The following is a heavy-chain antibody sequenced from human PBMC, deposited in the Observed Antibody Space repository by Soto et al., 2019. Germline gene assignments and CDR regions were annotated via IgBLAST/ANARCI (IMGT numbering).Heavy chain of an antibody. J-gene: IGHJ6*02. V-gene: IGHV1-3*01. Sequence: ASVKVSCKASGYTFTSYAMHWVRQAPGQRLEWMGWINAGNGNTKYSQKFQGRVTITRDTSASTAYMELSSLRSEDTAVYYCAREALYYGDCSGYYRNYGMDVGGQGTTVTVSS. CDR3: AREALYYGDCSGYYRNYGMDV. CDR2: INAGNGNT. CDR1: GYTFTSYA. D-gene: IGHD3-22*01.